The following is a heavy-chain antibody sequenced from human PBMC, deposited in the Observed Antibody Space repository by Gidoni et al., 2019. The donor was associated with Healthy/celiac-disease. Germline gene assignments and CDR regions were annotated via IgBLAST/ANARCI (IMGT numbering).Heavy chain of an antibody. V-gene: IGHV3-30*18. Sequence: QVQLVESGGGVVQPGGSLRLSCAAAGFTFSSYGMHWVRQAPGKGLEWVAVIAYDGSKKYYADSVKGRFTISRDNTKNTLYLQMNSLRAEDTAVYYCAKDPSQLPDDAFDIWGQGTMVTVSS. D-gene: IGHD2-2*01. CDR3: AKDPSQLPDDAFDI. CDR1: GFTFSSYG. CDR2: IAYDGSKK. J-gene: IGHJ3*02.